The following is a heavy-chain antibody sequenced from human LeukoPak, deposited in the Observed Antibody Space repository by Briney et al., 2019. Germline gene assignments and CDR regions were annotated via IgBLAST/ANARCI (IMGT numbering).Heavy chain of an antibody. D-gene: IGHD6-13*01. CDR1: GYTLTELS. J-gene: IGHJ5*02. CDR2: FDTEDGET. V-gene: IGHV1-24*01. CDR3: ATVGHIAAAVGWFDP. Sequence: ASVKVSCKVSGYTLTELSMHWVRQAPGKGLEWMGGFDTEDGETIYAQKFQGRVTMTEDTSTDTAYMELSSLRSEDTAVYYCATVGHIAAAVGWFDPWGQGTLVTVSS.